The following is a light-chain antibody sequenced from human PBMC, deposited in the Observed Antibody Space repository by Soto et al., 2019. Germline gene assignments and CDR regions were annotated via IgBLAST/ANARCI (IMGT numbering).Light chain of an antibody. Sequence: QSVLTQPPSASGTPGQRVTISCSGRSSNIGSNTVSWYQQLPGTAPKLLIYNNNQRPSGVPDRFSGSKSGPSASLAISGLQSEDEADYYCAAWDDSLNGRGVFGGGTKLTVL. CDR2: NNN. V-gene: IGLV1-44*01. CDR1: SSNIGSNT. CDR3: AAWDDSLNGRGV. J-gene: IGLJ2*01.